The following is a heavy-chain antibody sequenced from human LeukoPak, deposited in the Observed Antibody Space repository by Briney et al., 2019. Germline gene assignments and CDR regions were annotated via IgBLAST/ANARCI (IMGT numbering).Heavy chain of an antibody. CDR3: ARNRYYDGGWFDP. V-gene: IGHV3-23*01. Sequence: PGGSLRLSCAASGFTFSTYAMTWVRQAPGKGLEWVSAISGSGGTTYYADSVKGRFTISRDNAKNSLYLQMNSLRAEDTAVYYCARNRYYDGGWFDPWGQGTLVTVSS. CDR1: GFTFSTYA. CDR2: ISGSGGTT. J-gene: IGHJ5*02. D-gene: IGHD3-22*01.